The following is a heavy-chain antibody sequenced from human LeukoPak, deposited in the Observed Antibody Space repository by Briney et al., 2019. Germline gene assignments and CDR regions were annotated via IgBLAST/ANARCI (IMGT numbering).Heavy chain of an antibody. CDR1: GFTFDDYA. J-gene: IGHJ6*02. V-gene: IGHV3-9*01. D-gene: IGHD6-13*01. CDR2: ISWNSGSI. CDR3: AKDIAVGSWRTYYYYGMDV. Sequence: QSGGSLRLSCAASGFTFDDYAMHWVRQAPGKGLEWVSGISWNSGSIGYADSVKGRFTISSDNAKNSLYLQMNSLRAEDTALYYCAKDIAVGSWRTYYYYGMDVWGQGTTVTVSS.